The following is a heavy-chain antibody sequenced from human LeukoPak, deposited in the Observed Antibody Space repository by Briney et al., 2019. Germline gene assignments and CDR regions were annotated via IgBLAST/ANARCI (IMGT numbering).Heavy chain of an antibody. CDR1: GYAFSKYY. CDR2: INPSDGAT. J-gene: IGHJ6*03. V-gene: IGHV1-46*01. CDR3: AREHRGGVSGRWGGLFASYYTYYYMDV. Sequence: ASVQFSCKASGYAFSKYYIHWVRQAPGQGREWMAMINPSDGATTYTQRFQGRVTITRDMSATTVYLDLRSLSSEDTAVYFCAREHRGGVSGRWGGLFASYYTYYYMDVWGRGTTVTVSS. D-gene: IGHD3-10*01.